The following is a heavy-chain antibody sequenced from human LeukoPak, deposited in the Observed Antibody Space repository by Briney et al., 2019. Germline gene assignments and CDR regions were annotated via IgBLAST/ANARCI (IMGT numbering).Heavy chain of an antibody. CDR1: GFTFSSYA. CDR2: ISGSGGTT. CDR3: AKPPPSSISWYYYYGMDV. D-gene: IGHD6-13*01. V-gene: IGHV3-23*01. J-gene: IGHJ6*02. Sequence: QPGGSLRLSCAASGFTFSSYAMSWLRQAPGKGLEWVSKISGSGGTTDYADSVRGRFTISRDNSKNTLYLQMNTLRAEDTAVYYCAKPPPSSISWYYYYGMDVWGQGTTVTVSS.